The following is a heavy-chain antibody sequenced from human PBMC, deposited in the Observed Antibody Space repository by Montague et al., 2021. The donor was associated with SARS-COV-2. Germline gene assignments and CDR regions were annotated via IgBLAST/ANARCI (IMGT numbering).Heavy chain of an antibody. CDR1: GFSRSTSGMC. CDR2: IDWDDDK. CDR3: ARMTMSTAMDV. J-gene: IGHJ6*02. D-gene: IGHD5/OR15-5a*01. V-gene: IGHV2-70*11. Sequence: PALVKPTQTLTLTCTFSGFSRSTSGMCVSWIRQPPGKALEWLARIDWDDDKYYSTSLETRLTISKDTSKNQVVLTMTNMDPVDTATYYCARMTMSTAMDVWGQGTTVTVSS.